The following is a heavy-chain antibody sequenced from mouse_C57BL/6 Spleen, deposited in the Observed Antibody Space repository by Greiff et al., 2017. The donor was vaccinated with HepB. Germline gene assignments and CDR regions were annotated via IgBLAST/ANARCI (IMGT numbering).Heavy chain of an antibody. Sequence: DVKLQESGPELVKPGASVKIPCKASGYTFTDYNMDWVKQSHGKSLEWIGDINPNNGGTIYNQKFKGKATLTVDKSSSTAYMELRSLTSEDTAVYYCARMSYSKTFAYWGQGTRVTVSA. D-gene: IGHD2-5*01. CDR2: INPNNGGT. CDR3: ARMSYSKTFAY. V-gene: IGHV1-18*01. CDR1: GYTFTDYN. J-gene: IGHJ3*01.